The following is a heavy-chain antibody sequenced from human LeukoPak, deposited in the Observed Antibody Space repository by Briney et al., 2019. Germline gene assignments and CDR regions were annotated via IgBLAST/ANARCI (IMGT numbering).Heavy chain of an antibody. J-gene: IGHJ4*02. CDR1: GFTFSSYA. D-gene: IGHD6-13*01. CDR2: ISGSGGST. V-gene: IGHV3-23*01. Sequence: PGGSLRLSCAASGFTFSSYAMSWVRQAPGKGLEWVSAISGSGGSTYYADSVKGRFTISRDNAKSSVYLQVNSLRAEDTALYYCARIGYSSSSIDYWGQGTLVTVSS. CDR3: ARIGYSSSSIDY.